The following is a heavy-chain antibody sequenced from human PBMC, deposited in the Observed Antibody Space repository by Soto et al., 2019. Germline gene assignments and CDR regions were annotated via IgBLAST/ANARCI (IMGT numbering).Heavy chain of an antibody. Sequence: QVQLVESGGGVVQPGRSLRLSCAASGFTFSSYGMHWVRQAPGKGLEWVAVISYDGSNKYYADSVKGRFTISRDNSKNTLYLQMNSMRAADTAVYYCAKDSGWYGDYGDWFDPWGQGTLVTVSS. CDR2: ISYDGSNK. D-gene: IGHD4-17*01. CDR3: AKDSGWYGDYGDWFDP. J-gene: IGHJ5*02. V-gene: IGHV3-30*18. CDR1: GFTFSSYG.